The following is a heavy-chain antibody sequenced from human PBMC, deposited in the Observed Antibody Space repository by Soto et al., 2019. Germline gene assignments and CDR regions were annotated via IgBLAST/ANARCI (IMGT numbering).Heavy chain of an antibody. CDR1: GFTFSINA. V-gene: IGHV3-23*01. Sequence: SLRLSCEASGFTFSINAMSWVRQATGKGLEWVSAISGSGGSTYYADSVKGRFAISRDNSENTVYLQMNSLRVEDTAVYYCAKVINDFWTGSDYYGMDVWGQGTTVTVSS. J-gene: IGHJ6*02. D-gene: IGHD3-3*01. CDR3: AKVINDFWTGSDYYGMDV. CDR2: ISGSGGST.